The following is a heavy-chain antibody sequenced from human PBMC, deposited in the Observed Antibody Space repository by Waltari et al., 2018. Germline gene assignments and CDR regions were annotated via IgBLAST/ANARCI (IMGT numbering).Heavy chain of an antibody. CDR2: SIPIFGTA. Sequence: QVQLVQSGAEVKKPGSSVKVSCKASGGTFSSYAISWVRRARGQGLEWMGGSIPIFGTANYAQKFQGRVTITTDESTSTAYMELSSLRSEDTAVYYCARGEGWNYGSGSYGRYFDYWGQGTLVTVSS. V-gene: IGHV1-69*05. CDR3: ARGEGWNYGSGSYGRYFDY. J-gene: IGHJ4*02. D-gene: IGHD3-10*01. CDR1: GGTFSSYA.